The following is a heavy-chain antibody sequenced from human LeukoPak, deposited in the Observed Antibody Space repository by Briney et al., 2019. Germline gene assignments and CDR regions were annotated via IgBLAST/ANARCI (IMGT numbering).Heavy chain of an antibody. J-gene: IGHJ3*02. D-gene: IGHD4-17*01. CDR3: ARYRGYGDYAGAFDI. Sequence: SETLSLTCTVSGGSISSYYWSWIRQPPGKGLEWIGYIYYSGSTNYNPSLKSRVTISVDTSKNQFSLKLSSVTAADTAVYYCARYRGYGDYAGAFDIWGQGTMVTVSS. V-gene: IGHV4-59*12. CDR2: IYYSGST. CDR1: GGSISSYY.